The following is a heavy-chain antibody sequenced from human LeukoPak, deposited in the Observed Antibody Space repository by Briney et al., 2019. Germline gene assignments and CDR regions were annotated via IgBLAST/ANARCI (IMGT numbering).Heavy chain of an antibody. CDR2: ISWNSGSI. CDR1: GFTFDDYA. J-gene: IGHJ4*02. Sequence: GRSLRLSCAASGFTFDDYAMHWVRQAPGKGLEWVSGISWNSGSIGYADSVKGRFTISRDNAKNSLYLQMNSLRAEDTALYYCAKGTHYSVVPAANDYWGQGTLVTVSS. V-gene: IGHV3-9*01. CDR3: AKGTHYSVVPAANDY. D-gene: IGHD2-2*01.